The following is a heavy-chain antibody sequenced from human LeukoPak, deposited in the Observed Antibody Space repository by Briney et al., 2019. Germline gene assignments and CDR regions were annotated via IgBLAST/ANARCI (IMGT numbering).Heavy chain of an antibody. CDR2: IWYDGSNK. J-gene: IGHJ4*02. CDR3: SKRSGGYYDH. CDR1: GFTFSSYG. D-gene: IGHD3-3*01. Sequence: PGRSLRLSCAASGFTFSSYGMHWVRQAPGKGLEWVAVIWYDGSNKYYADSVKGRFTISRDNSKNMVYLQMNSLRVEDTAVYYCSKRSGGYYDHWGQGTLLTVSS. V-gene: IGHV3-33*06.